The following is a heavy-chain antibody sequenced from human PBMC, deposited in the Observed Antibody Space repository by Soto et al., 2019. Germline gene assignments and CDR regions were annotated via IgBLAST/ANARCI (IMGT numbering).Heavy chain of an antibody. J-gene: IGHJ4*02. D-gene: IGHD4-17*01. Sequence: GGSLRLSCAASGFTISNYTMSWVRQAPGNGLEWVSAISGSGGSTYYADSVKGRFTISRDNSKNTLYLQMNSLRAEDTAVYYCAKHATVATLSKFDYWGQGTLVSVSS. CDR2: ISGSGGST. CDR1: GFTISNYT. CDR3: AKHATVATLSKFDY. V-gene: IGHV3-23*01.